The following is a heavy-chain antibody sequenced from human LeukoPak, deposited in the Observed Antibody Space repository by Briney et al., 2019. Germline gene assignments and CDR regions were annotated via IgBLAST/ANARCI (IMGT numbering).Heavy chain of an antibody. D-gene: IGHD3-10*01. CDR3: ARVAGYGSGSYYYYYMDV. CDR1: GGSISSHY. J-gene: IGHJ6*03. Sequence: SETLSLTCTVSGGSISSHYWSWIRQPPGKGLEWIGYIYYSGSTNYNPSLKSRVTISVDTSKNQFSLKLSSVTAADTAVYYCARVAGYGSGSYYYYYMDVWGKGTTVTSP. CDR2: IYYSGST. V-gene: IGHV4-59*11.